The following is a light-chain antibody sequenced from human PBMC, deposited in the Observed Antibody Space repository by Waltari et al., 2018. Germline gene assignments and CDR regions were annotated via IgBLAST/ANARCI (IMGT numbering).Light chain of an antibody. V-gene: IGKV3-15*01. Sequence: EIEMTQSPATLSVSPGERATLSCRASQIVGSQLAGYQQKPGQAPRLLIYDAYTRPTGIPARFSGSGSGTEFTLTISSLQSDDFAVYHCLQYSHWPPWTFGQGTKVEIK. CDR3: LQYSHWPPWT. J-gene: IGKJ1*01. CDR1: QIVGSQ. CDR2: DAY.